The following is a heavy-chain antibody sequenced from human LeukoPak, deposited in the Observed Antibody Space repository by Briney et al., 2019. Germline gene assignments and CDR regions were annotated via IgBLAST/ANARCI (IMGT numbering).Heavy chain of an antibody. V-gene: IGHV3-7*01. CDR1: GFMFTSYW. Sequence: GGSLRLSCAASGFMFTSYWMSWVRQAPGKGLEWVANINQDGSAKYYVDSVKGRFTISRDNAKNSRYLQMNSLRAEDTAVYYCAGSWSPYDAFDIWGQGTMVSVSS. J-gene: IGHJ3*02. D-gene: IGHD6-13*01. CDR3: AGSWSPYDAFDI. CDR2: INQDGSAK.